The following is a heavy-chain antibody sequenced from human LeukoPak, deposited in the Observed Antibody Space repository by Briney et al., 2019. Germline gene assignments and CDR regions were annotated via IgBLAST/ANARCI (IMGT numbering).Heavy chain of an antibody. Sequence: GGSLRLSCAASGFTFSDYAMYWVRQAPGKGLEWVAVISYDGSNHYSADSVKGRFSISRDNTKSTVYLQMNSLRVEDTAVYYCARDGALEVTAKFDHWGQGTLVTVSS. CDR1: GFTFSDYA. D-gene: IGHD2-21*02. J-gene: IGHJ4*02. CDR3: ARDGALEVTAKFDH. CDR2: ISYDGSNH. V-gene: IGHV3-30-3*01.